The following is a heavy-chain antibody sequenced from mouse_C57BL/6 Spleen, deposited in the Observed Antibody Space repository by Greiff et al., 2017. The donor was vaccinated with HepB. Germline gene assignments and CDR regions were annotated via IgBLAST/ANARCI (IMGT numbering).Heavy chain of an antibody. Sequence: QVQLQQPGAELVKPGASVKMSCKASGYTFTSYWITWVKQRPGQGLEWIGDIYPGSGSTNYNEKFKSKATLTVDTSSSTAYMQLSSLTSEDSAVYYCARYSNKGWLSWYWGQGTLVTVSA. D-gene: IGHD2-5*01. J-gene: IGHJ3*01. CDR1: GYTFTSYW. CDR3: ARYSNKGWLSWY. V-gene: IGHV1-55*01. CDR2: IYPGSGST.